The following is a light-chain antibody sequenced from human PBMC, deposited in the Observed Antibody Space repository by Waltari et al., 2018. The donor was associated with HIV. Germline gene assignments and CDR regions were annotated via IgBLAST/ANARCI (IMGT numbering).Light chain of an antibody. V-gene: IGKV3-15*01. CDR3: QQYDDWPRT. J-gene: IGKJ1*01. CDR2: AAS. Sequence: EVVMTQSPATLSVSPGERTALACRSIPSVSRNLAWYQQKPGQPPRLLIYAASTRASGVPVRISGTGSGTEFTLTISSLQSEDFAVYYCQQYDDWPRTFGQGTRVEIK. CDR1: PSVSRN.